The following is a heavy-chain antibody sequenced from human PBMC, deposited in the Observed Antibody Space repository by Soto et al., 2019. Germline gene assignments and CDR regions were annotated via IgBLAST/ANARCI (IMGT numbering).Heavy chain of an antibody. J-gene: IGHJ6*03. D-gene: IGHD3-3*01. CDR3: AREVKYYNFLAAYLTYSFYYLDV. CDR1: GGSFSGYY. V-gene: IGHV4-34*01. Sequence: QVQLQQWGAGLLKPSETLSLTCAVYGGSFSGYYWSWIRQPPGKGLEWIGEIDDSGSSNYNPSLKSPFTFSTHTSNHHVSLKLTSVTAADTAVYFCAREVKYYNFLAAYLTYSFYYLDVWGKGTTVTVSS. CDR2: IDDSGSS.